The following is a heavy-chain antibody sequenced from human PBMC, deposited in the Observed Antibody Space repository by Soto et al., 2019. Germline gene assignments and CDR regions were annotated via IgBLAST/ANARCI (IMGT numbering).Heavy chain of an antibody. CDR1: GFTFTTSA. CDR3: GKEVESGRYPAIHD. D-gene: IGHD1-26*01. J-gene: IGHJ4*02. CDR2: ISFDGTNK. Sequence: GGTLRLSCAVSGFTFTTSAMHWVRQAPGMGLEWVAVISFDGTNKYHADSVKGRFTISRDNSKNTLFLQMDSLRSEDTAVYYWGKEVESGRYPAIHDWGQGTLVTVTS. V-gene: IGHV3-30*18.